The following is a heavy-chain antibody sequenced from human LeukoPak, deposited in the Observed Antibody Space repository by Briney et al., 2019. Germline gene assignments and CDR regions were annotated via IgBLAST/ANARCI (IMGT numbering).Heavy chain of an antibody. CDR1: GGSISSYY. J-gene: IGHJ4*02. V-gene: IGHV4-59*01. CDR2: IYYSGST. Sequence: SETLSLTCTVSGGSISSYYWSWIRQPPGKGLEWIGYIYYSGSTNYNPSLKSRVTISVDTSKNQFSLKLSSVTAADTAVYYCAGEGFDSSGLTDYYFDYWGQGTLVTVSS. D-gene: IGHD3-22*01. CDR3: AGEGFDSSGLTDYYFDY.